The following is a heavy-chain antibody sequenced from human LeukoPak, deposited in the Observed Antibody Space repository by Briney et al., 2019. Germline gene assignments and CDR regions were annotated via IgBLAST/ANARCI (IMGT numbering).Heavy chain of an antibody. V-gene: IGHV3-23*01. CDR3: AKVHEDWFDP. CDR1: GGTFSSYA. CDR2: ISGSGGST. J-gene: IGHJ5*02. Sequence: SCKASGGTFSSYAMSWVRQAPGKGLEWVSAISGSGGSTYYADSVKGRFTISRDNSKNTLYLQMNSLRAEDTAVYYCAKVHEDWFDPWGQGTLVTVSS.